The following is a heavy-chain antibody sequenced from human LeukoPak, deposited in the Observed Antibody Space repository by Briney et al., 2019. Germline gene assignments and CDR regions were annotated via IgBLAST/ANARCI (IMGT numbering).Heavy chain of an antibody. V-gene: IGHV3-7*01. Sequence: GGSLRLSCAASGFTFSSYWMSWVRQAPGKGLEWVANIKQDGSEKYYVDSVKGRFTISRDNAKNSLYLQMNSLRAEDTAVYYCAKDPALLRYYDSSGYYSYYMDVWGKGTTVTISS. CDR1: GFTFSSYW. CDR3: AKDPALLRYYDSSGYYSYYMDV. J-gene: IGHJ6*03. CDR2: IKQDGSEK. D-gene: IGHD3-22*01.